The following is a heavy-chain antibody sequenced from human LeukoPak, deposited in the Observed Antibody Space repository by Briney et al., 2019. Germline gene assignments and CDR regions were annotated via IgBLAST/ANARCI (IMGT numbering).Heavy chain of an antibody. J-gene: IGHJ4*02. D-gene: IGHD2-15*01. CDR3: ARGYCSGGSCQLDY. CDR2: SNAGNGNT. V-gene: IGHV1-3*02. Sequence: ASVKVSCKASGYTFTSYAMHWARQAPGQRLEWMGWSNAGNGNTKYSQEFQGRVTITRDTSASTAYMELSSLRSEDMAVYYCARGYCSGGSCQLDYWGQGTLVTVSS. CDR1: GYTFTSYA.